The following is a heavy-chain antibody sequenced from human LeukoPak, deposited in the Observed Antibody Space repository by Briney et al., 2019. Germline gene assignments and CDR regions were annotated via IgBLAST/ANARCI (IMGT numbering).Heavy chain of an antibody. D-gene: IGHD3-9*01. V-gene: IGHV1-2*02. J-gene: IGHJ4*02. CDR1: GSTFTGAY. Sequence: ASVKVSCKPSGSTFTGAYMHWVRQAPGQGLEWMGWVNPNSGETEIAQKFQGRVTMTRDTSIRTVYMDLGGLRSDDTAVYYCARVLFNSGYNYWGPGSLVTVSS. CDR3: ARVLFNSGYNY. CDR2: VNPNSGET.